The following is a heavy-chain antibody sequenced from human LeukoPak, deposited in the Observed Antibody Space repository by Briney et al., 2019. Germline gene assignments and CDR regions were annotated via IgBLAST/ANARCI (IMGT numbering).Heavy chain of an antibody. CDR2: ISGDGSGI. D-gene: IGHD3-3*02. CDR1: GFTFSDYA. J-gene: IGHJ3*02. Sequence: GGSLRLSCAASGFTFSDYALNWVRQASGKGLEWVSYISGDGSGIYYADSVKGRFTISRDNAKNSLHLQMNNLRAEDTAVYYCARDYIAMLARNAFDIWGQGTMVTVSS. V-gene: IGHV3-48*01. CDR3: ARDYIAMLARNAFDI.